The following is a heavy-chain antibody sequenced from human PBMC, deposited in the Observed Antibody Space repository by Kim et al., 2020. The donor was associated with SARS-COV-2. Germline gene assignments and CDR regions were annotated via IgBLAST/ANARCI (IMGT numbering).Heavy chain of an antibody. CDR3: ARKYCSGGSCYGYFDL. V-gene: IGHV3-48*03. D-gene: IGHD2-15*01. Sequence: GGSLRLSCAASGFIFSSYEMNWVRQAPGKGLEWVSHISTSGTTIYYADSVKGRFTISRDNAKNSLYLQMNSLRAEDTAVYYCARKYCSGGSCYGYFDLWGRGTLVTVSS. CDR1: GFIFSSYE. J-gene: IGHJ2*01. CDR2: ISTSGTTI.